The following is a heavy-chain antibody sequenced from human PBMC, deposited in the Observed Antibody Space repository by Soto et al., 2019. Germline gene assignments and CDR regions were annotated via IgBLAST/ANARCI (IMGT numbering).Heavy chain of an antibody. CDR3: ARHTGDRPLDF. D-gene: IGHD7-27*01. Sequence: ASVKVSCKASGYPFSSSAMHCGRKAPGQRLDWMGWINAGYGNTKSSQKFRDRVTIFREACARTAYIELTSLRSEHTAVYYCARHTGDRPLDFGAQGTLVTVAS. CDR2: INAGYGNT. CDR1: GYPFSSSA. V-gene: IGHV1-3*01. J-gene: IGHJ4*02.